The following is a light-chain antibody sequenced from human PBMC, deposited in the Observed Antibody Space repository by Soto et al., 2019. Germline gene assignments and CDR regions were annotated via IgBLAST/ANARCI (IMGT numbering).Light chain of an antibody. CDR3: QSYDTSLRDWNWV. CDR2: EVS. Sequence: QSALTQPPSVSGSPGQSVTISCTGTSSDVGSYNRVSWYQQPSGTAPKLMIYEVSNRPSGVPDRFSGSKSGNTASLTISGLQAEDEADYYCQSYDTSLRDWNWVFGGGTKLTVL. CDR1: SSDVGSYNR. V-gene: IGLV2-18*02. J-gene: IGLJ3*02.